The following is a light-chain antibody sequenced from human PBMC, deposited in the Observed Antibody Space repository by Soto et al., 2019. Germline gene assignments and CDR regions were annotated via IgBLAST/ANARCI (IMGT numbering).Light chain of an antibody. J-gene: IGLJ7*01. V-gene: IGLV2-23*01. CDR3: CSYAGSSTWV. CDR1: SSDVGSYNL. Sequence: QSALTQPASVSGSPGQSITISCTGTSSDVGSYNLVSWYQQHPGKAPKLMIYEGSKRPSGVSNRFSGSKSGNTASLTISGLQAEDEADDYSCSYAGSSTWVFGGGTQLTVL. CDR2: EGS.